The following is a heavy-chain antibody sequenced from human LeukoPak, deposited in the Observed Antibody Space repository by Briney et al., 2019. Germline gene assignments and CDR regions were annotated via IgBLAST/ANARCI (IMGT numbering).Heavy chain of an antibody. Sequence: ASVKVTCKASGYTFTSYYMHWVRQAPGQGLEWMGIINPSGGSTSYAQKFQGRVTMTRDMSTSAGYMELSSLRSEDTAVYYCARDLLSAAGPPFYYWGQRTLVTVSS. V-gene: IGHV1-46*01. D-gene: IGHD6-13*01. J-gene: IGHJ4*02. CDR1: GYTFTSYY. CDR2: INPSGGST. CDR3: ARDLLSAAGPPFYY.